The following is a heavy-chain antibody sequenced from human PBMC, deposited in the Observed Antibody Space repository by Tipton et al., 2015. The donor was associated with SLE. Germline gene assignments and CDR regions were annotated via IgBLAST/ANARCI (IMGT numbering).Heavy chain of an antibody. CDR3: ARDTTTWDAFDI. D-gene: IGHD1-1*01. CDR2: ISYDGSNK. V-gene: IGHV3-30*04. J-gene: IGHJ3*02. CDR1: GFTFSSYA. Sequence: SLRLSCAASGFTFSSYAMHWVRQAPGKGLEWVAVISYDGSNKYYADSVKGRFTISRDNAKNSLYLQMNSLRAEDTAVYYCARDTTTWDAFDIWGQGTMVTVSS.